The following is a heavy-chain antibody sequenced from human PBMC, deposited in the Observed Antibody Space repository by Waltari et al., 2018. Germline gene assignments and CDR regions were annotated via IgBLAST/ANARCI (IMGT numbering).Heavy chain of an antibody. CDR2: NSGSGGST. CDR1: GFTFSSYA. Sequence: EVQLLESGGGLVQPGGSLRLSCAASGFTFSSYAMSWVRQAPGKGLECVSANSGSGGSTYYADSVKGRFTISRDNSKNTLYLQMNSLRAEDMAVYYCANSQYQLYDAFDIWGQGTMVTVSS. D-gene: IGHD2-2*01. J-gene: IGHJ3*02. CDR3: ANSQYQLYDAFDI. V-gene: IGHV3-23*01.